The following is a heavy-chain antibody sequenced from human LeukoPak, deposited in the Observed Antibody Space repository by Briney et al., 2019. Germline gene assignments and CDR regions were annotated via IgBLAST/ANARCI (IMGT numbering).Heavy chain of an antibody. CDR2: IKQDGSET. J-gene: IGHJ4*02. CDR3: AKEGY. Sequence: PGGSLRLSCAASGFSFSVNWMSWVRQAPGKGPEWVASIKQDGSETYYVDSVSGRFTISRDNAKNSLYLQMNSLRDEDTAVYYCAKEGYWGQGTLVTVSS. V-gene: IGHV3-7*01. CDR1: GFSFSVNW.